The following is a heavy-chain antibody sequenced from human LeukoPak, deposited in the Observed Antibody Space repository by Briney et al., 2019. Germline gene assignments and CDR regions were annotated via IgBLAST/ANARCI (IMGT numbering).Heavy chain of an antibody. Sequence: GGSLRLSCAASGFTFSNYGMHWVRQAPGKGLEWVTFIRNDGSNQYYADSVKGRFTISRDSSKDMLYLQMSSLRPEDTAMYYCAKDASNWGWTKSWGQGTLVTVSS. CDR2: IRNDGSNQ. CDR3: AKDASNWGWTKS. D-gene: IGHD7-27*01. J-gene: IGHJ5*02. CDR1: GFTFSNYG. V-gene: IGHV3-30*02.